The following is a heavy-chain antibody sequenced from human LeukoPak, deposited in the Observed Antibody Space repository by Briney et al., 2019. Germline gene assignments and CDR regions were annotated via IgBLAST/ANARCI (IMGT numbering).Heavy chain of an antibody. V-gene: IGHV3-30-3*01. CDR1: GFTFSSYA. CDR3: ARVEYSSSSFDY. D-gene: IGHD6-6*01. J-gene: IGHJ4*02. Sequence: GRSLRLSCAASGFTFSSYAMHWVRQAPGKGLEWVAVISYDGSNKYYADSVKGRFTISRDNSKNTLYLQMNSPRAEDTAVYYCARVEYSSSSFDYWGQGTLVTVSS. CDR2: ISYDGSNK.